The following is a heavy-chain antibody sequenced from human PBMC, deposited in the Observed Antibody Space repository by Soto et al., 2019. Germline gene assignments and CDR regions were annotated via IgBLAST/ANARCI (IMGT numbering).Heavy chain of an antibody. J-gene: IGHJ4*02. CDR3: AREYYYNSSGYYVCPDY. CDR2: INPSGGST. Sequence: GASVKVSCKASGYTFTSYYMHWVRQAPGQGLEWMGIINPSGGSTSYAQKFQGRVTMTRDTSTSTVYMELSSLRSEDTAVYYCAREYYYNSSGYYVCPDYWGQGTLVTVSS. V-gene: IGHV1-46*01. CDR1: GYTFTSYY. D-gene: IGHD3-22*01.